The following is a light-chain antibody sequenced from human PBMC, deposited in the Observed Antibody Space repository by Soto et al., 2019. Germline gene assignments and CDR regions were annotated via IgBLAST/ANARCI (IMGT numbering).Light chain of an antibody. CDR3: QQNGSFPWT. V-gene: IGKV3-20*01. J-gene: IGKJ1*01. CDR2: GAY. CDR1: QSVSRSS. Sequence: EFGFAQSPGPPSLSPGEKATLSCRASQSVSRSSLAWYQQRPGQAHRLLIYGAYSRATGIQDRFSGSGSGTDFTLTIRRLEPEDFAVYYCQQNGSFPWTFGQGTKVDI.